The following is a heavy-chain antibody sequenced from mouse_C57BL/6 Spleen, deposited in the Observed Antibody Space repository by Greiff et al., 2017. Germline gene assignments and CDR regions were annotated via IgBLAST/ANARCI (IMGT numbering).Heavy chain of an antibody. V-gene: IGHV1-55*01. CDR2: IYPGSGST. CDR3: ARKVYSSYAMDY. CDR1: GYTFTSYW. D-gene: IGHD2-1*01. Sequence: QVQLQQPGAELVKPGASVKMSCKASGYTFTSYWLTWVKQRPGQGLEWIGDIYPGSGSTNYNEKFKSKATLTVDTSSSTAYMQLSSLTSEDSAVYYCARKVYSSYAMDYWGQGTSVTVSS. J-gene: IGHJ4*01.